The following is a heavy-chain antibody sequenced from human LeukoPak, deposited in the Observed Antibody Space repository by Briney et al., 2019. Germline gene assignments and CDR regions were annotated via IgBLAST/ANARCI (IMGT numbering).Heavy chain of an antibody. J-gene: IGHJ4*02. CDR1: GYNFTNYW. V-gene: IGHV5-51*01. CDR3: ASGIRGYSYGSDY. CDR2: IYPVDSDT. D-gene: IGHD5-18*01. Sequence: GESLKISCKGSGYNFTNYWIGWVRQMPGKGLEWMGIIYPVDSDTRYSPSFQGQVTISADKSISTAYLQWSSLKASDTAMYYCASGIRGYSYGSDYWGQGTLVTVSS.